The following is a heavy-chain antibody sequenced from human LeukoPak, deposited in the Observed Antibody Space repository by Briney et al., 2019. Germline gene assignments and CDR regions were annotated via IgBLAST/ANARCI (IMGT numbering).Heavy chain of an antibody. Sequence: GASLRLSCAASGFTFSSYAMNWVRQTPGKGLEWVSTISPNVGSTYYADSVKGRFTISRDNSKNTLYLQMNSLRAEDTAVYYCARGLSIFRFDPWGQGTLVTVSS. V-gene: IGHV3-23*01. CDR2: ISPNVGST. CDR1: GFTFSSYA. CDR3: ARGLSIFRFDP. J-gene: IGHJ5*02. D-gene: IGHD3-9*01.